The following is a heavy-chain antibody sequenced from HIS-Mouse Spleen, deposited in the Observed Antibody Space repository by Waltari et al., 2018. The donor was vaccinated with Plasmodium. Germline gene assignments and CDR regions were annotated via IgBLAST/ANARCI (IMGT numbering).Heavy chain of an antibody. D-gene: IGHD4-4*01. CDR2: ISWEGGRT. CDR3: AKGGLTTYYYYGMDV. CDR1: GFTFDDYT. Sequence: EVQLVESGGVVVQPGGSLRLSCAASGFTFDDYTMHWVRQAPGKGLEWVSLISWEGGRTYYADSGKGRFTISRDNSKNSLYLQMNSLRTEDTALYYCAKGGLTTYYYYGMDVWGQGTTVTVSS. J-gene: IGHJ6*02. V-gene: IGHV3-43*01.